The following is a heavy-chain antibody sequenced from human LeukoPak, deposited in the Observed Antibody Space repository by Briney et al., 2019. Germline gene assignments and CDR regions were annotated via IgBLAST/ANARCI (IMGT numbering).Heavy chain of an antibody. J-gene: IGHJ4*02. CDR1: GFTFSSYR. V-gene: IGHV3-21*01. CDR3: ARDHRATAGGSALDY. D-gene: IGHD1-26*01. CDR2: ISISSSYI. Sequence: GGTLRLSCAASGFTFSSYRMNWVRQAPGPGLGWVSSISISSSYIYYADSVQGRFDTSRDNAKNSLYLQMNSSRSQDKTGFYFARDHRATAGGSALDYWGQGNLVTVSS.